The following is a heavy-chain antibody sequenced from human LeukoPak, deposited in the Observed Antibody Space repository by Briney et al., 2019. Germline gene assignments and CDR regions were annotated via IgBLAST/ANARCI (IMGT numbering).Heavy chain of an antibody. J-gene: IGHJ4*02. V-gene: IGHV4-61*05. CDR2: VSYSGAT. CDR3: ARTLREDYYGSASLDN. Sequence: PSETLSLTCTVSGVSINIRNYYWDWIRQPPGKGLEWIGDVSYSGATVYSPSLKSRVTILLDTSKKEFSLKLSSVTTADTAVYYCARTLREDYYGSASLDNWGQGTLVTVAS. CDR1: GVSINIRNYY. D-gene: IGHD3-10*01.